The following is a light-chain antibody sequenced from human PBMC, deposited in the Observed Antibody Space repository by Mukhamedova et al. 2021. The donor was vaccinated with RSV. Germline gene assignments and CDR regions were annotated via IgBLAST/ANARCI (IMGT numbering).Light chain of an antibody. CDR2: RDT. J-gene: IGLJ2*01. V-gene: IGLV3-9*01. Sequence: GGSDIGSKNVHWYQQKPGQAPVVVIHRDTKRPSEIPDRFSGSNSGNTATLTISGAQGGDEADYYCQVWDVSTVVFGGGTKLTVV. CDR3: QVWDVSTVV. CDR1: DIGSKN.